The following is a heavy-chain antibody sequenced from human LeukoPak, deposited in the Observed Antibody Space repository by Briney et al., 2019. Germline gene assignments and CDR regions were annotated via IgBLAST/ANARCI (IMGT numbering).Heavy chain of an antibody. Sequence: LPGGSLRLSCAASGFTFNTYWMSWVRQAPGKGLEWVANIKQDGSEKYYVDSVKGRFTISRDNAKNSLYLQMNSLRAEDTAVYYCARGARSWFDPWGQGTLVTVSS. V-gene: IGHV3-7*04. CDR3: ARGARSWFDP. CDR1: GFTFNTYW. J-gene: IGHJ5*02. CDR2: IKQDGSEK.